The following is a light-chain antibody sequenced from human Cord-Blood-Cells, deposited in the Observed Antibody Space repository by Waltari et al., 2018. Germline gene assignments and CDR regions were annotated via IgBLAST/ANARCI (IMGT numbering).Light chain of an antibody. CDR2: DAS. CDR1: QDISSA. Sequence: DRVTITCQASQDISSALAWYQQKPGKAPKLLIYDASSLESGVPSRFSGSGSGTDFTLTISSLQPEDFATYYCQQFNSYPYTFGQGTKLEIK. V-gene: IGKV1-13*02. CDR3: QQFNSYPYT. J-gene: IGKJ2*01.